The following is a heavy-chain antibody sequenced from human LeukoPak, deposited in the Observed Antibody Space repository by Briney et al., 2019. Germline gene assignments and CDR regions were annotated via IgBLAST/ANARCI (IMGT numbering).Heavy chain of an antibody. Sequence: PGRSLRLSCAASGFTFSSYAMHWVRQAPGKGLEWVAVISYDGSNKYYADSVKGRFTISRDNSKNTLYLQMNSLRAEDTAVYYCARDSGITGTTFDPWGQGTLVTVSS. J-gene: IGHJ5*02. CDR3: ARDSGITGTTFDP. D-gene: IGHD1-7*01. CDR2: ISYDGSNK. CDR1: GFTFSSYA. V-gene: IGHV3-30*01.